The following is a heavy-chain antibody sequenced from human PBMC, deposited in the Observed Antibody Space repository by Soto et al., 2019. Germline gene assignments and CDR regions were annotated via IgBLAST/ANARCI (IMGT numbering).Heavy chain of an antibody. V-gene: IGHV4-59*01. J-gene: IGHJ5*02. Sequence: LEPLSVTRTVSGGYISSYYWSWILQPPGKGLEWIGYIYYSGSTNYNPSLKSRVTISVDTSKNQFSLKLSSVTAADTAVYYCARVGRAMYSSSSQWFDPWGQGTLVTVSS. D-gene: IGHD6-6*01. CDR1: GGYISSYY. CDR2: IYYSGST. CDR3: ARVGRAMYSSSSQWFDP.